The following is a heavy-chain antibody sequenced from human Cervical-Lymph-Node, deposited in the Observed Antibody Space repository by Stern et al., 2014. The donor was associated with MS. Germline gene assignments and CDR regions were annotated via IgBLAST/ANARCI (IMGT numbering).Heavy chain of an antibody. Sequence: VQLQESGPGLVKPSGTLSLTCAVSGDSISNTHWRGWVRQTPGMGLEWTGELYHSGTTNYSPSLKDRVTMSVEKSKKQFYLALQSVTAADTAIYYCARVNSGYNWFDYWGQGTLVTVSS. CDR2: LYHSGTT. CDR3: ARVNSGYNWFDY. CDR1: GDSISNTHW. J-gene: IGHJ5*01. V-gene: IGHV4-4*02. D-gene: IGHD5-12*01.